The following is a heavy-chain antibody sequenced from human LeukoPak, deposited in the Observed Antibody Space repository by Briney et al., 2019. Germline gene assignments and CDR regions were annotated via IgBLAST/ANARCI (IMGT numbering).Heavy chain of an antibody. Sequence: SETLSLTCTVSGNSISSGDNYWSWIRQPAGKGLEWIGRIYTSGSTNYNPSLKSRVAISVDTSKNQFSLKLSSVTAADTAVYYCARAGVYYYYYMDVWGKGTTVTISS. J-gene: IGHJ6*03. CDR3: ARAGVYYYYYMDV. CDR2: IYTSGST. V-gene: IGHV4-61*02. CDR1: GNSISSGDNY.